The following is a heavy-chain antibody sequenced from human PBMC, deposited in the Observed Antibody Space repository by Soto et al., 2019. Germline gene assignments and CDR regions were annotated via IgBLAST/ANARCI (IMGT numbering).Heavy chain of an antibody. V-gene: IGHV4-4*02. CDR2: IYHSGST. D-gene: IGHD5-18*01. CDR3: ARAAYAGYSYVNWFDP. J-gene: IGHJ5*02. Sequence: SETLSLTCAVSGGSISSSNWWSWVRQPPGKGLEWIGEIYHSGSTNYNPSLKSRVTISVDKSKTQFSLKLSSVTAADTAVYYCARAAYAGYSYVNWFDPWGQGTLVTVSS. CDR1: GGSISSSNW.